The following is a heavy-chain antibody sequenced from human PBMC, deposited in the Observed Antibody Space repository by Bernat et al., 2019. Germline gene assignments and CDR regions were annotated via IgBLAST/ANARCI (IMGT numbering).Heavy chain of an antibody. CDR3: ARGSTVTTPYYYYGMDV. Sequence: EVQLVESGGGLVQPGGSLRLSCAASGFTFSSYWMHWVRQAPGKGLVWVSRINSDGSSTSYADSVKGRFTISRDNAKNTLYLQMNSLRAEDTAVYYCARGSTVTTPYYYYGMDVWGQGTTVTVSS. J-gene: IGHJ6*02. CDR2: INSDGSST. D-gene: IGHD4-17*01. V-gene: IGHV3-74*01. CDR1: GFTFSSYW.